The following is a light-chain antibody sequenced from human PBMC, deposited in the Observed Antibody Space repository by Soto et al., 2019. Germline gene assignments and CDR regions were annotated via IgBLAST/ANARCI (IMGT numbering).Light chain of an antibody. CDR2: DAS. V-gene: IGKV3-11*01. Sequence: EIVLTQSPATLSLSPGERATLSCRASQSVSSYLAWYQQKPGQAPRLLIYDASNRATGIPARFSGSGSGTDFTLTISSLEPEDFALYYCHQRSNWPRTFGGGTKVEIK. CDR3: HQRSNWPRT. J-gene: IGKJ4*01. CDR1: QSVSSY.